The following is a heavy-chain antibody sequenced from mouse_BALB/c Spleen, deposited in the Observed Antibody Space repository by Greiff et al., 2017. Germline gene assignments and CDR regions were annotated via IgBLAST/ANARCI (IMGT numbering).Heavy chain of an antibody. CDR1: GFNIKDYY. CDR3: AHHYYGSSLDY. CDR2: IDPENGNT. D-gene: IGHD1-1*01. V-gene: IGHV14-1*02. J-gene: IGHJ2*01. Sequence: VQLKESGAELVRPGALVKLSCKASGFNIKDYYMHWVKQRPEQGLEWIGWIDPENGNTIYDPKFQGKASITADTSSNTAYLQLSSLTSEDTAVYYCAHHYYGSSLDYWGQGTTLTVSS.